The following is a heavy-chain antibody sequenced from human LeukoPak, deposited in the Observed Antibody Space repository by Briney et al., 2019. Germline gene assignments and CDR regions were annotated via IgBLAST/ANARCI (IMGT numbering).Heavy chain of an antibody. V-gene: IGHV3-21*01. D-gene: IGHD6-13*01. CDR1: GFTFSNFA. CDR3: ARIGAGSSRDY. J-gene: IGHJ4*02. CDR2: IVGSSST. Sequence: GGSLRLSCAASGFTFSNFAMTWVRQAPGKGLEWVSSIVGSSSTYYADTLKGRFTISRDNAKNSLYLQMNSLRAEDTAVYYCARIGAGSSRDYWGQGTLVTVSS.